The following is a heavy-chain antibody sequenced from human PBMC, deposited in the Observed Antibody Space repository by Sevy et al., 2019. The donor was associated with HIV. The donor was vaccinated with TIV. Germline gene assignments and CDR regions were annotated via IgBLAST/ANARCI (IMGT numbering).Heavy chain of an antibody. CDR1: GFTFDDYA. CDR2: ISWNSGSI. V-gene: IGHV3-9*01. J-gene: IGHJ3*02. Sequence: GGSLRLSCAASGFTFDDYAMHWVRQAPGKGLEWVSGISWNSGSIGYADSVKGRFTIPRDNAKNSLYLQMNSLRAEDTALYYCAKGKWVGMAKIRGAFDIWGQGTMVTVSS. CDR3: AKGKWVGMAKIRGAFDI. D-gene: IGHD5-12*01.